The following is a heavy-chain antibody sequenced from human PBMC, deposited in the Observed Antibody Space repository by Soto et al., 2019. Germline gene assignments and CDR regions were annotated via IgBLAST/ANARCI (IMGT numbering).Heavy chain of an antibody. D-gene: IGHD3-3*01. V-gene: IGHV4-31*03. CDR1: GGSISSGGYY. CDR2: IYYSGST. Sequence: SETLSLTCTVSGGSISSGGYYWSWIRQHPGKGLEWIGYIYYSGSTYYNPSLKSRVTISVDTSKNQFSLKLSSVTAADTAVYYCARHRFGSGTIFGSLTRYFDYWGQGTLVTVSS. CDR3: ARHRFGSGTIFGSLTRYFDY. J-gene: IGHJ4*02.